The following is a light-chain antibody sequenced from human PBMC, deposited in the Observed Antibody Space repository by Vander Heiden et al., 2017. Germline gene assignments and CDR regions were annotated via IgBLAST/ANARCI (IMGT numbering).Light chain of an antibody. V-gene: IGLV2-11*01. J-gene: IGLJ3*02. CDR1: SSDVGAYNY. Sequence: QSALTQPRSVSGSPGQSVTISCTGTSSDVGAYNYVSWYQQHPGKAPKLMIYDVSKRPSGVPDRFSGSKSGTTASLTISGLKAEDEADYYCCSFAGSYTWVFGGGTKLTVL. CDR2: DVS. CDR3: CSFAGSYTWV.